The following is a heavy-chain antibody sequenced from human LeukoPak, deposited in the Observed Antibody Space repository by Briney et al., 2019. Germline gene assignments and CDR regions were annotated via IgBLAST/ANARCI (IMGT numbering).Heavy chain of an antibody. V-gene: IGHV3-33*01. Sequence: PGGSLRLSCAASGFTFSSYGMHWVRQAPGKGLEWVAVIWYDGSNKYYADSVKGRFTISRDNSKNTLYLQMNGLRAEDTAVYYCARGAYYYDSSGYLKFDYWGQGTLVTVSS. J-gene: IGHJ4*02. CDR3: ARGAYYYDSSGYLKFDY. CDR1: GFTFSSYG. D-gene: IGHD3-22*01. CDR2: IWYDGSNK.